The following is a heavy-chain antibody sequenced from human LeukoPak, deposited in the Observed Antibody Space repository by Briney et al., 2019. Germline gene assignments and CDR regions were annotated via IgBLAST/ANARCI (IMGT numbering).Heavy chain of an antibody. CDR2: IKSKTDGGTT. D-gene: IGHD3-22*01. CDR3: TTDQFIYYDSSGYYYKTEYFQH. J-gene: IGHJ1*01. Sequence: GGSLRLSCAASGFTFSNAWMSWVRQAPGKGLEWVGRIKSKTDGGTTDYAAPVKGRFTISRDESKNTLYLQMNSLKPEDTAVYYCTTDQFIYYDSSGYYYKTEYFQHWGQGTLVTVSS. CDR1: GFTFSNAW. V-gene: IGHV3-15*01.